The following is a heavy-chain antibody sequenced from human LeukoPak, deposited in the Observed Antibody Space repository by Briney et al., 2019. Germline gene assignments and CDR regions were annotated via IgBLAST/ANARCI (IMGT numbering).Heavy chain of an antibody. CDR1: GFTFSDSG. CDR2: LSYDGSNT. Sequence: GGSLRLSCAASGFTFSDSGMHWVRQAPDKGLEWVAVLSYDGSNTYYADSVKGRFTISRDNSKNTLYLQMNSLRPEDTAVYYCAKDQGGAAALFWFDPWGQGTLVTVPS. J-gene: IGHJ5*02. CDR3: AKDQGGAAALFWFDP. D-gene: IGHD6-13*01. V-gene: IGHV3-30*18.